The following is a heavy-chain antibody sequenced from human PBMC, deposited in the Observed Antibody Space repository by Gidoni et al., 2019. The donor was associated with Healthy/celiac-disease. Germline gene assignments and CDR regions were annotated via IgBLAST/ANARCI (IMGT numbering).Heavy chain of an antibody. J-gene: IGHJ5*02. CDR1: GFPFSSYW. Sequence: EVQLVESGGGLVQPGGSLRLSCAASGFPFSSYWMHWVRQAPGKGLVWVSRINSDGSSTSYADSVKGRFTISRDNAKNTLYLQMNSLRAEDTAVYYCASDRLFGGNWFDPWGQGTLVTVSS. V-gene: IGHV3-74*01. CDR2: INSDGSST. D-gene: IGHD3-10*01. CDR3: ASDRLFGGNWFDP.